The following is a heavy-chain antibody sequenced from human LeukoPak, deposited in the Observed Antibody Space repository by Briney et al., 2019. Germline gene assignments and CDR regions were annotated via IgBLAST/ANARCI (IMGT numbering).Heavy chain of an antibody. D-gene: IGHD4-11*01. CDR1: GYTFTSYG. V-gene: IGHV1-18*01. J-gene: IGHJ5*02. CDR3: ARLMTTHPPNWFDP. Sequence: GASVKVSCKASGYTFTSYGISWVRQAPGQGLEWMGWISAYNGNTNYAQKLQGRVTMTTDISTSTAYMELRSLRSDDTAVYYCARLMTTHPPNWFDPWGQGTLVTVSS. CDR2: ISAYNGNT.